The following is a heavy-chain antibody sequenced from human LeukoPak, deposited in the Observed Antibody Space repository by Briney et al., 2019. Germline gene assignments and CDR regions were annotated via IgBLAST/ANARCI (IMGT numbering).Heavy chain of an antibody. V-gene: IGHV3-30*18. CDR2: ISYDGSNK. J-gene: IGHJ5*02. Sequence: GGSLRLSCAASGFTFSSYGMHWVRQAPGKGLEGVAVISYDGSNKYYADSVKGRFTISRDNSKNTLYLQMNSLRAEDTAVYYCAKDKYQLLLYWFDPWGQGTLVTVSS. D-gene: IGHD2-2*01. CDR1: GFTFSSYG. CDR3: AKDKYQLLLYWFDP.